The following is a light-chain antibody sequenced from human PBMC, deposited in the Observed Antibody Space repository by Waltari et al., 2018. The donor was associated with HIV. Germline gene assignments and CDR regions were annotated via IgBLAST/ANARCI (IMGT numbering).Light chain of an antibody. CDR2: EVS. V-gene: IGLV2-14*01. Sequence: QSALTQPASVSGSPGQSTTLSCTGTSSDVVGYNYLSWYQQHPGKAPNLMIYEVSNRPSGVSNRFSGSKSGNTASLTISGLQAEDEADYYCSSYTSSSTLVVFGGGTKLTVL. CDR1: SSDVVGYNY. J-gene: IGLJ2*01. CDR3: SSYTSSSTLVV.